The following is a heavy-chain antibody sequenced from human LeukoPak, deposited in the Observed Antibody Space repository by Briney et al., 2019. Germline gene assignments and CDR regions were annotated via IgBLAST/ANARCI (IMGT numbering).Heavy chain of an antibody. V-gene: IGHV4-59*08. CDR1: GGSTSSYY. Sequence: SETLSLTCTVSGGSTSSYYWSWIRQPPGKGLEYIGYIYYSGNTNSNPSLNSRVTISVDTSKNQFTLKLSSVTAAATAVYYCARRGSGASLEYYFDLWGRGTLVTVSS. CDR2: IYYSGNT. J-gene: IGHJ2*01. D-gene: IGHD1-14*01. CDR3: ARRGSGASLEYYFDL.